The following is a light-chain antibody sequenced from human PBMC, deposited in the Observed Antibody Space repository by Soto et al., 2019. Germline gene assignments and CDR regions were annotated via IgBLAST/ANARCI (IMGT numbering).Light chain of an antibody. Sequence: DIQMTQSPSSLSASVGDRVTITCRASQGISNYLAWYQQKPGKVPKLLIYAASTLQSGVPSRFSGSGSGTDFTLTISSLQPEDVATYYCQKYNSASTFGQGTKVE. CDR1: QGISNY. J-gene: IGKJ1*01. CDR3: QKYNSAST. V-gene: IGKV1-27*01. CDR2: AAS.